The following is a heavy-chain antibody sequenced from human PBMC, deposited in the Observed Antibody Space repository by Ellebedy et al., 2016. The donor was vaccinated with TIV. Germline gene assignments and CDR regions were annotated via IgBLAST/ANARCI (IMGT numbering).Heavy chain of an antibody. CDR3: ATYYSSSWYYYYGLDV. CDR1: TFTVNSNY. V-gene: IGHV3-53*01. Sequence: GESLKISCVASTFTVNSNYMSWFRQAPGKGLEWVAVIYSGGSTYYADSVKGRFTISRDKSKNTVSLQMNSLRAEDTAVYYCATYYSSSWYYYYGLDVWGQGTTVSVSS. CDR2: IYSGGST. J-gene: IGHJ6*02. D-gene: IGHD6-13*01.